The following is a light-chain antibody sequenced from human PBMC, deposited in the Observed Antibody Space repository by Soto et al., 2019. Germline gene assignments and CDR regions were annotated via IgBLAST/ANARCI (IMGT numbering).Light chain of an antibody. CDR1: SSDVGGYNY. CDR2: EGS. V-gene: IGLV2-23*01. CDR3: CSYAGSSTAI. Sequence: QSVLTQPASVSGSPGQSITISCTGTSSDVGGYNYVSWYQQHPGKAPKLMIYEGSKRPSGVSNRFSGSKSGNTASLTISGLQAEDEADYYCCSYAGSSTAIFGGGTQLTVL. J-gene: IGLJ2*01.